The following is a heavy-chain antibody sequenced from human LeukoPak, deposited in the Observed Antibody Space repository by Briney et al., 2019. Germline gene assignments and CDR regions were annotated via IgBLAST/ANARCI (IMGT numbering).Heavy chain of an antibody. D-gene: IGHD3-10*01. CDR1: GLXFNNYA. J-gene: IGHJ2*01. V-gene: IGHV3-23*01. Sequence: GGSLRLSCAASGLXFNNYAITWVRQAPGKGLKWLSTISGSGDNTYYADSVKGRFTISRDNPRNTLYLQMNSLRAEDTAVYYCAKGASPYYYGSGSYYNWYFDLWGRGTLVTVSS. CDR2: ISGSGDNT. CDR3: AKGASPYYYGSGSYYNWYFDL.